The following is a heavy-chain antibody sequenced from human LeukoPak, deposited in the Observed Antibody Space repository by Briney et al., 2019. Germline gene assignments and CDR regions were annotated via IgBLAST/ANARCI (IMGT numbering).Heavy chain of an antibody. V-gene: IGHV1-18*04. Sequence: ASVKVSCKASGYTFTSYGISWVRQAPGQGLEWMGWISAYNGNTNYAQKLQGRVTMTTDTSTSTAYMELRSLRSDDTAVYYCARWTSYYYGSGIDSPHDYFDYWGQGTLVTVSS. D-gene: IGHD3-10*01. CDR2: ISAYNGNT. CDR3: ARWTSYYYGSGIDSPHDYFDY. CDR1: GYTFTSYG. J-gene: IGHJ4*02.